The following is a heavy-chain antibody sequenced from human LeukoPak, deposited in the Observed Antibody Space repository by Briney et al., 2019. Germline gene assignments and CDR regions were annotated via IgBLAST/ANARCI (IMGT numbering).Heavy chain of an antibody. CDR1: GFTFSRYS. J-gene: IGHJ4*02. CDR2: ISSSSRTI. CDR3: AKASVWTMVRVVSYFDE. V-gene: IGHV3-48*01. Sequence: GGSLRLSCAASGFTFSRYSMNWVRQAPGKGLEWVSYISSSSRTIYYADSVKGRFTISRDNAKNSLYLQMHSLRAEDTAVYYCAKASVWTMVRVVSYFDEWGQGIQVTVSS. D-gene: IGHD3-10*01.